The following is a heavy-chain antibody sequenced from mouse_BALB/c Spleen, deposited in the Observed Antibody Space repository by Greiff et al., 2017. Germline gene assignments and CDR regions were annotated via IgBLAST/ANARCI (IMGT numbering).Heavy chain of an antibody. CDR3: ARGYEDYFDY. CDR2: ISSGSSTI. J-gene: IGHJ2*01. CDR1: GFTFSSFG. Sequence: EVHLVESGGGLVQPGGSRKLSCAASGFTFSSFGMHWVRQAPEKGLEWVAYISSGSSTIYYADTVKGRFTISRDNPKNTLFLQMTSLRSEDTAMYYCARGYEDYFDYWGQGTTLTVSS. V-gene: IGHV5-17*02. D-gene: IGHD2-10*02.